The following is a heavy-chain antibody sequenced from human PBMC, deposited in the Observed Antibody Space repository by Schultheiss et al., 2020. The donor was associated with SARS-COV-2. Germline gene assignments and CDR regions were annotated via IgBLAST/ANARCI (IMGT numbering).Heavy chain of an antibody. CDR2: ISYDGNNQ. CDR1: GFTFSSYA. J-gene: IGHJ4*02. Sequence: GGSLRLSCAASGFTFSSYAMHWVRQAPGKGLEWVAVISYDGNNQYYADSVKGRFTISRDNSKTTLYLQMNSLRPEDTAVYYCARGREGAYFDYWGQGTLVTVSS. V-gene: IGHV3-30*01. D-gene: IGHD1-26*01. CDR3: ARGREGAYFDY.